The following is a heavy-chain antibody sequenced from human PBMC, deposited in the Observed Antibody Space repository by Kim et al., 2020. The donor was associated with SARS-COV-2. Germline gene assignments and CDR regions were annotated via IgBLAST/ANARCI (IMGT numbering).Heavy chain of an antibody. CDR1: GFTFSSYS. CDR3: AREGDSSGYYYPLVYYYYGMDV. CDR2: ISSSSSYI. V-gene: IGHV3-21*01. Sequence: GGSLRLSCAASGFTFSSYSMNWVRQAPGKGLEWVSSISSSSSYIYYADSVKGRFTISRDNAKNSLYLQMNSLRAEDTAVYYCAREGDSSGYYYPLVYYYYGMDVWGQGTTSPSP. J-gene: IGHJ6*02. D-gene: IGHD3-22*01.